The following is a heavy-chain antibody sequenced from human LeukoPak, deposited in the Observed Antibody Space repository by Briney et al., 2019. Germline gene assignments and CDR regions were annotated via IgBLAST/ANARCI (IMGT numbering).Heavy chain of an antibody. CDR1: GFTFSSYS. V-gene: IGHV3-48*01. J-gene: IGHJ3*02. CDR2: ISSSSSTI. CDR3: ARDMGYSYGYYDAFDI. Sequence: GGSLRLSCAPSGFTFSSYSMNWVRQAPGKWLEWVSYISSSSSTIYYADSVKGRFTIARDNAKNSLYLQMNSLSAEDTAVYYSARDMGYSYGYYDAFDIWGQGTMVTVSS. D-gene: IGHD5-18*01.